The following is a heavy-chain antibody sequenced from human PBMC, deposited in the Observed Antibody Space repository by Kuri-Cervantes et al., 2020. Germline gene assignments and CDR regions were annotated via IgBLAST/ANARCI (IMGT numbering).Heavy chain of an antibody. CDR1: GFTFSGSA. CDR2: IKSKADGGTT. D-gene: IGHD3-10*01. CDR3: IATAHYYDSGSLFMDV. V-gene: IGHV3-15*01. Sequence: GESLKISCAASGFTFSGSAMHWVRQASGKGLEWVGHIKSKADGGTTNYAASVKGRFTISRDDSKNTLYLQMNSLRTEDTAIYYCIATAHYYDSGSLFMDVWGQGTTVTVSS. J-gene: IGHJ6*02.